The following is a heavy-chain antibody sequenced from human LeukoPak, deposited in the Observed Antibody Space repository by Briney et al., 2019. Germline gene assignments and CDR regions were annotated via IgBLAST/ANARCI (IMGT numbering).Heavy chain of an antibody. D-gene: IGHD3-3*01. CDR1: GGSISSYY. Sequence: PAETLSLTCTVSGGSISSYYWSWIRQPPGKGLEWSVYVYYSGSTNYTPSLKSRATISVDTSKNQFSLKLSSVTAADTAVYYCARLGDYDFWSGCPNWFDPWGQGTLVTVSS. J-gene: IGHJ5*02. CDR3: ARLGDYDFWSGCPNWFDP. V-gene: IGHV4-59*08. CDR2: VYYSGST.